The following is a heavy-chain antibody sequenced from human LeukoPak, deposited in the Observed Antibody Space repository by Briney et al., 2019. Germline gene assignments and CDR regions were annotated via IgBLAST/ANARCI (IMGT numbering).Heavy chain of an antibody. Sequence: GKSLRLSCAASGLTFRNYGMHWVRQAPGKGLEWVAVIWYDGSNKYYADSVKGRFTISRDNSKNTLYLQMNSLRAEDTAVYYCARRRQQWLAIDYWGQGTLVTVSS. CDR3: ARRRQQWLAIDY. CDR2: IWYDGSNK. CDR1: GLTFRNYG. V-gene: IGHV3-33*01. D-gene: IGHD6-19*01. J-gene: IGHJ4*02.